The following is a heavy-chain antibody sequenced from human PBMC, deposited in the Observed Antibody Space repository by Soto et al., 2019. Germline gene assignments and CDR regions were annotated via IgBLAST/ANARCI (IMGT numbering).Heavy chain of an antibody. Sequence: SVKVSCKASGGTFSSYAISWVRQAPGQGLEWMGGIIPIFGTANYAQKFQGRVTITADESTSTAYMGLSSLRSEDTAVYYCARPLKVWSIAANDAFDIWGQGTMVTVSS. J-gene: IGHJ3*02. CDR3: ARPLKVWSIAANDAFDI. D-gene: IGHD6-6*01. CDR2: IIPIFGTA. V-gene: IGHV1-69*13. CDR1: GGTFSSYA.